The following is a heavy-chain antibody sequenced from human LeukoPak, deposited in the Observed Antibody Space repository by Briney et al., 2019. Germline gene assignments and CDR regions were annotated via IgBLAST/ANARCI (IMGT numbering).Heavy chain of an antibody. V-gene: IGHV3-53*01. D-gene: IGHD3-16*01. CDR1: GFTFSSYA. CDR3: ARARSHDYGMDV. Sequence: PGGSLRLSCAASGFTFSSYAMSWVRQAPGKGLEWVSVIYSGGNTYYADSVKGRFTISRDNSKNTLYLQMNSLRAEDTALYYCARARSHDYGMDVWGQGTTVTVSS. J-gene: IGHJ6*02. CDR2: IYSGGNT.